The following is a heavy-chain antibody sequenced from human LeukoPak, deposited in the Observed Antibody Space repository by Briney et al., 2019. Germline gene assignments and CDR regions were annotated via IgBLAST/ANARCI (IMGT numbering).Heavy chain of an antibody. Sequence: PGGSLRLSCAASGFTFSSYWMSWVRQAPGKGLEWVSVIYSGGSTYYADSVKGRFTISRDNSKNTLYLQMNSLRAEDTAVYYCARGPAAAGLDYWGQGTLVTVSS. CDR3: ARGPAAAGLDY. CDR2: IYSGGST. J-gene: IGHJ4*02. V-gene: IGHV3-66*01. CDR1: GFTFSSYW. D-gene: IGHD6-13*01.